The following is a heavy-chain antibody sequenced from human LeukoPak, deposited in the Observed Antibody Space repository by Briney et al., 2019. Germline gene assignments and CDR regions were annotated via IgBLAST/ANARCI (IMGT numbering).Heavy chain of an antibody. D-gene: IGHD4-23*01. V-gene: IGHV1-46*01. CDR2: INPSGSST. Sequence: GGSLRLSCAASGFTFSSYAMHWVRQAPGQGLEWMGLINPSGSSTLYAEKFRGRIIMTRDMSTATDYMELSSLRSEDTAVYYCARDNSIADRGWWFDPWGQGTLVTVSS. J-gene: IGHJ5*02. CDR1: GFTFSSYA. CDR3: ARDNSIADRGWWFDP.